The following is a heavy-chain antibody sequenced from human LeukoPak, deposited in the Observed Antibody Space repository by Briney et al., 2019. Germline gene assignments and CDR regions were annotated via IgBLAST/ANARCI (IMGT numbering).Heavy chain of an antibody. V-gene: IGHV3-33*06. CDR1: GFTFSSYG. CDR3: AKGQYCSSTSCYLVYNWFDP. D-gene: IGHD2-2*01. CDR2: IWYDGSDK. J-gene: IGHJ5*02. Sequence: GGSLRLSCGASGFTFSSYGMHWVRQAPGKGLEWVAVIWYDGSDKYYADSVKGRFTISRDNSKNTLYLQMNSLRAEDTAVYYCAKGQYCSSTSCYLVYNWFDPWGQGTLVTVSS.